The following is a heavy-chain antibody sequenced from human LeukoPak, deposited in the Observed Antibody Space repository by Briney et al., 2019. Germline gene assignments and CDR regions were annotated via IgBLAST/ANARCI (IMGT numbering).Heavy chain of an antibody. J-gene: IGHJ4*02. Sequence: GGSLRLSCAASGFTFISYAMSWVRQAPGKGLEWISVISGNGGSTHYADSAKGRFTISRDNSKNTLYLQMSSLRAEDTAVYYCAKESPVFDYWGQGTLVTVSS. CDR1: GFTFISYA. V-gene: IGHV3-23*01. CDR2: ISGNGGST. CDR3: AKESPVFDY.